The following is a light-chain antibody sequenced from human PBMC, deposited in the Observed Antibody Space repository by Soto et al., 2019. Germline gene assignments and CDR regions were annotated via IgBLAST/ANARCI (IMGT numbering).Light chain of an antibody. J-gene: IGLJ1*01. CDR2: RNN. V-gene: IGLV1-47*01. CDR3: AAWDDSLSGYV. Sequence: QPVLTQPPSASGTPGQRVTISCSGSSSNIGSNYVYWYQQLPGTAPKLLIYRNNQRPSGVPDRFSGSKSGTSASLAISGLRSEXXADYYCAAWDDSLSGYVFGTGTKVTVL. CDR1: SSNIGSNY.